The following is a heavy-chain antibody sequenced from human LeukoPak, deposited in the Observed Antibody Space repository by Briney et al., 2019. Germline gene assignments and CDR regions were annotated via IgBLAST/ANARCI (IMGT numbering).Heavy chain of an antibody. CDR1: GGSISSSSYY. Sequence: SETLSLTCTVSGGSISSSSYYWGWIRQPPGKELEWIGSIYYSGSTYYNPSLKRRVTISVDTSKNQFSLMLSSVTAADTAVYYCARQDARAVAGSVYWGQGTLVTVSS. V-gene: IGHV4-39*01. J-gene: IGHJ4*02. CDR3: ARQDARAVAGSVY. D-gene: IGHD6-19*01. CDR2: IYYSGST.